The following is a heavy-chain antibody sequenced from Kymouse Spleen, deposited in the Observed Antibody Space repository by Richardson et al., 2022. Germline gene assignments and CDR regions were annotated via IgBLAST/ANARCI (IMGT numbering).Heavy chain of an antibody. J-gene: IGHJ6*02. CDR2: IYYSGST. CDR3: AREDYGSGSYDYYYYGMDV. CDR1: GGSISSSSYY. D-gene: IGHD3-10*01. Sequence: QLQLQESGPGLVKPSETLSLTCTVSGGSISSSSYYWGWIRQPPGKGLEWIGSIYYSGSTYYNPSLKSRVTISVDTSKNQFSLKLSSVTAADTAVYYCAREDYGSGSYDYYYYGMDVWGQGTTVTVSS. V-gene: IGHV4-39*01.